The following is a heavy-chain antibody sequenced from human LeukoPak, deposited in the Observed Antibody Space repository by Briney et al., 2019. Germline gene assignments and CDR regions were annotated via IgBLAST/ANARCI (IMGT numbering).Heavy chain of an antibody. CDR1: GFTLSSHG. CDR2: IRYDGSNK. Sequence: GGSLRLSCEAFGFTLSSHGMHWVRQAPGKGLERVAFIRYDGSNKYYADSVKGRFTISRDNSKNTLYLQMNSLRAEDTAVYYCAKDLLYWGQGTLVTVST. V-gene: IGHV3-30*02. CDR3: AKDLLY. J-gene: IGHJ4*02.